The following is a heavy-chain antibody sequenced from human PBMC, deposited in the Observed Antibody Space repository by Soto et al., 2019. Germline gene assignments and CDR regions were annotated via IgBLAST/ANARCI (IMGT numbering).Heavy chain of an antibody. Sequence: GGSLRLSCAVSGFTFSSYWMSWVRQAPGKGLEWVANIKQDGSEKYYVDSVKGRFTISRDNVERSLDLQMNSLRAEDTAVYYCARRRSTGRFKGTDLDYWGQGTLVTVSS. J-gene: IGHJ4*02. D-gene: IGHD1-26*01. CDR2: IKQDGSEK. V-gene: IGHV3-7*01. CDR1: GFTFSSYW. CDR3: ARRRSTGRFKGTDLDY.